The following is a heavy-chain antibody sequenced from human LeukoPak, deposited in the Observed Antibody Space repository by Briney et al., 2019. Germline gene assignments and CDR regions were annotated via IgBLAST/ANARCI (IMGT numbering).Heavy chain of an antibody. V-gene: IGHV1-69*13. J-gene: IGHJ4*02. D-gene: IGHD5-18*01. CDR2: IIPIFGTA. CDR3: ARGYSYGHKSRYYFDY. CDR1: GGTFSSYA. Sequence: GASVKVSCKASGGTFSSYAISWVRQAPGQGLEWMGGIIPIFGTANYAQKFQGRVTITADESTSTAYMELSSLRSEDTAVYYCARGYSYGHKSRYYFDYWGQGTLVTVSS.